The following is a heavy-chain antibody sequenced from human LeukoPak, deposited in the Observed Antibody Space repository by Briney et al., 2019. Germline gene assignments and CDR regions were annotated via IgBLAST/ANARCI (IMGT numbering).Heavy chain of an antibody. Sequence: PGGSLRLSCAASGFTFSSYSMNWVRQAPGKGLEWVSSISSSSGYIYYADSVKGRFTISRDNAKNSLYLQMNSLRAEDTAVYYCARVAQVSDYGDYELDYWGQGTLVTVSS. CDR2: ISSSSGYI. CDR1: GFTFSSYS. J-gene: IGHJ4*02. CDR3: ARVAQVSDYGDYELDY. V-gene: IGHV3-21*01. D-gene: IGHD4-17*01.